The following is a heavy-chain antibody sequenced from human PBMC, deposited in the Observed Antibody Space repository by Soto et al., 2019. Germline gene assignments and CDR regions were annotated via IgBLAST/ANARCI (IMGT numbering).Heavy chain of an antibody. CDR3: ARDWFGIDY. D-gene: IGHD3-16*01. CDR1: GYTFTSYG. CDR2: INPYNVNT. J-gene: IGHJ4*02. V-gene: IGHV1-18*01. Sequence: QVQLVQSGAEVKKPGASVKVSCKASGYTFTSYGISWVRQAPGQGLEWMGWINPYNVNTNYAQKLQCRGTMTTDTSTNTASMELRSLRSDAPAVYYCARDWFGIDYWGQGTLVTVSS.